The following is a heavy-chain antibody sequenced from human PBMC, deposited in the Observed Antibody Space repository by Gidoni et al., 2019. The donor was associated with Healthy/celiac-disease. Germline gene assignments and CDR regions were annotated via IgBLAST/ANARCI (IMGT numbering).Heavy chain of an antibody. CDR3: ARVRRGRQWLVLETHAFDI. J-gene: IGHJ3*02. V-gene: IGHV3-7*01. CDR2: IKQDGSEK. D-gene: IGHD6-19*01. CDR1: GFTFSRYW. Sequence: EVQLVESGGGLVQPGGSLRLSCAASGFTFSRYWMSWVRQAPGKGLEWVANIKQDGSEKYYVDSVKGRFTISRDNAKNSLYLQMNSLRAEDTAVYYCARVRRGRQWLVLETHAFDIWGQGTMVTVSS.